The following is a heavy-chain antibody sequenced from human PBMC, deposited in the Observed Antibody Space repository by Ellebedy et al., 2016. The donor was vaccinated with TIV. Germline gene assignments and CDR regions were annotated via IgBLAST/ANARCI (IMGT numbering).Heavy chain of an antibody. CDR1: GFTFSSYG. Sequence: GGSLRLSCAASGFTFSSYGMHWVRQAPGKGLEWVAVIWYDGSEKYYADSVKGRFSISRDHSKNTLYLQMNSLRAEDTAVYYCARDWLVTAPHGMDVWGQGTTVTVSS. CDR3: ARDWLVTAPHGMDV. D-gene: IGHD2-21*02. CDR2: IWYDGSEK. V-gene: IGHV3-33*08. J-gene: IGHJ6*02.